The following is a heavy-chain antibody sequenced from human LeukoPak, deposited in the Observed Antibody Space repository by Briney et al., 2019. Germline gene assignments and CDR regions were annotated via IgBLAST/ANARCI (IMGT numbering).Heavy chain of an antibody. Sequence: GESLKISCKGSGYSLTSYWIGWVRQMPGKGLEWMGIIYPGDSDTRYSPSFQGQVTISADKSISTAYLQWSSLKASDTAMYYCARPSGVTTSEVAFDIWGQGTMVTVSS. V-gene: IGHV5-51*01. CDR3: ARPSGVTTSEVAFDI. J-gene: IGHJ3*02. D-gene: IGHD4-17*01. CDR1: GYSLTSYW. CDR2: IYPGDSDT.